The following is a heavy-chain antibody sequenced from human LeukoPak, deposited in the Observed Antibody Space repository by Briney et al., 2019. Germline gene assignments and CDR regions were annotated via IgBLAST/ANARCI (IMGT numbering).Heavy chain of an antibody. V-gene: IGHV4-61*02. CDR2: IYTSGST. CDR3: ARDSGGFDYGDYEYYFDY. J-gene: IGHJ4*02. CDR1: GGSISSGSYY. Sequence: SETLSLTCSVSGGSISSGSYYWSWIRQPAGKGLEWIGRIYTSGSTNYNPSLMSRVTISVDTSKNQFSLNLSSVTAADTAVYYCARDSGGFDYGDYEYYFDYWGQGTLVTVSS. D-gene: IGHD4-17*01.